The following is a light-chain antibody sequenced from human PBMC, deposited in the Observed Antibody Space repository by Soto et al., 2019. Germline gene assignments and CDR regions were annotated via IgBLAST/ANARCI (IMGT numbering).Light chain of an antibody. V-gene: IGLV2-8*01. CDR3: SSYAGSNKLV. Sequence: QSALTQPPSVSESPGQSVTISCAGTSSDIGTFNYVSWYQQHPGKVPRLMIYEVTQRPSGVPDRFSGSKSGNTASLTVSGLRAEDEADYYCSSYAGSNKLVFGGGTQLTVL. J-gene: IGLJ3*02. CDR2: EVT. CDR1: SSDIGTFNY.